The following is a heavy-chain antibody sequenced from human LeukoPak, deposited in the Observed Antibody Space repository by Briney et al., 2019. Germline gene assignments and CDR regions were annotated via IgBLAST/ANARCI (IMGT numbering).Heavy chain of an antibody. CDR1: GLPFSDYY. CDR3: ARDLLSLDY. V-gene: IGHV3-11*01. J-gene: IGHJ4*02. CDR2: ISSSGSTI. D-gene: IGHD1-26*01. Sequence: GGSLTLSCAASGLPFSDYYMIWIRQAPGKALEGVSYISSSGSTIYYAASVKARHTISRDNAKNSLYLKMNSLRAEDTAVYYCARDLLSLDYWGQGTLVTVSS.